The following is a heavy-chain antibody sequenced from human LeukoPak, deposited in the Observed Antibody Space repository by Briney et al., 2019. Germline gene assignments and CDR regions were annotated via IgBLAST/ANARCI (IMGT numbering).Heavy chain of an antibody. Sequence: PGGSLRLSCAASGFTLRNYAMSWVRQAPGKGLEWVSHTNSDGSSTGYADSVKGRFTISRDNSKNTLYLQMNSLRAEDTAVYYCAKVPSPRVWFGELLWGQGTLVTVSS. J-gene: IGHJ4*02. CDR2: TNSDGSST. CDR3: AKVPSPRVWFGELL. V-gene: IGHV3-23*01. CDR1: GFTLRNYA. D-gene: IGHD3-10*01.